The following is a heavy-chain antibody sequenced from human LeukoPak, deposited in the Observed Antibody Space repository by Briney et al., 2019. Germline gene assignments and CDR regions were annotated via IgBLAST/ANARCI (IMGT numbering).Heavy chain of an antibody. CDR1: GFTFSSYG. J-gene: IGHJ4*02. CDR2: IRYDGSNK. CDR3: AKDHKYRIAAAGRGWYFDY. Sequence: GGSLRLSCAASGFTFSSYGMHWVRQAPGKGLEWVAFIRYDGSNKYYADSVKGRFTISRDNSKNTLYLQMNSLRAEDTAVYYCAKDHKYRIAAAGRGWYFDYWGQGTLVTVSS. D-gene: IGHD6-13*01. V-gene: IGHV3-30*02.